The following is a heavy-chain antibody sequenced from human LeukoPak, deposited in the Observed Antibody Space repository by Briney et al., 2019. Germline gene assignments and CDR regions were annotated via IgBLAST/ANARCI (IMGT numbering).Heavy chain of an antibody. CDR3: ATSAAVGGVKWFDP. Sequence: PSETLSLTCTVSGGSISSYYWSWIRQTAGKGLEWIGRIYTSGNTDYSPSLRGRVTISVDKSKNQLSLKLNSVTAADTAVYYRATSAAVGGVKWFDPWGQGTLVTVSS. D-gene: IGHD6-19*01. CDR1: GGSISSYY. V-gene: IGHV4-4*07. CDR2: IYTSGNT. J-gene: IGHJ5*02.